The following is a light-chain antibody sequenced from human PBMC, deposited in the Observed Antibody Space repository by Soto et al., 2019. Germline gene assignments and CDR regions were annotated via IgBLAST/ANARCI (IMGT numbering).Light chain of an antibody. Sequence: SYELTQPLSVSVALGQTARITCGGNNIGSKNVHWYQQKPGQAPVLVIYRDSNRPSGIPERFSGSNSGNTATLTISRAQAGDEADYYCQVWDSSHAVFGGGTQLTVL. CDR1: NIGSKN. J-gene: IGLJ7*01. CDR2: RDS. V-gene: IGLV3-9*01. CDR3: QVWDSSHAV.